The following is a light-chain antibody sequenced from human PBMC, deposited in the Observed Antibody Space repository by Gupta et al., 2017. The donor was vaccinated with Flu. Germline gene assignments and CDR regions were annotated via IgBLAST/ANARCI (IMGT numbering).Light chain of an antibody. J-gene: IGLJ2*01. CDR3: QVWDSSTDHLV. CDR2: DDS. Sequence: SYVLTQAPSVSVAPGQTARITWGGNNIGSKSVHWYQQKPGQAPVLVVYDDSDRPPGIPERFSGANSGNTAALTIPRVEAGDEADYYCQVWDSSTDHLVFGGGTKLTVL. V-gene: IGLV3-21*02. CDR1: NIGSKS.